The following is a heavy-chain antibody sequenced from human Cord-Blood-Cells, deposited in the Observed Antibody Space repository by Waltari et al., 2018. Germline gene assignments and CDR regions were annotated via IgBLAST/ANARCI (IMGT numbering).Heavy chain of an antibody. J-gene: IGHJ2*01. CDR3: AKGASDWYFDL. Sequence: QVQLVESGGGVVQPGRSLRLSCAASGFTFSSYGMHWVRQAPGKGLEWVAGISYDGSNKYYADSVKGRFTISRDNSKNTLYLQMNSLRAEDTAVYYCAKGASDWYFDLWGRGTLVTVSS. CDR1: GFTFSSYG. V-gene: IGHV3-30*18. CDR2: ISYDGSNK.